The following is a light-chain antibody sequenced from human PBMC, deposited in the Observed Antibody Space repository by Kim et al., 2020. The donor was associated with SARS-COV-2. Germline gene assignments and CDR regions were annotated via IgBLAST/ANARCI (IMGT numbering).Light chain of an antibody. J-gene: IGKJ5*01. CDR3: QKYNSAPIT. CDR1: QDIGNY. V-gene: IGKV1-27*01. CDR2: AAS. Sequence: ASIGAGVTITCRASQDIGNYLAWYQQRPGKPPKLLIFAASTLQSGVPSRFSGVTSGTEFPLIISSLQPEDVATYFCQKYNSAPITFGQGTRLEIK.